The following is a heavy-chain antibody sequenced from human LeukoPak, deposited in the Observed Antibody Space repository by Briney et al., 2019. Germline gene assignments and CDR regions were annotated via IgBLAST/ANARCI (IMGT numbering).Heavy chain of an antibody. D-gene: IGHD3-9*01. CDR2: IYYSGST. Sequence: PSQTLSLTCTVSGGSISSGGYYWSWIRQHPGKGLEWIGYIYYSGSTYYNPSLKSRVTISVDTSKNQSSLKLSSVTAADTAVYYCAGIYDILTGYYYWGQGTLVTVSS. V-gene: IGHV4-31*03. J-gene: IGHJ4*02. CDR3: AGIYDILTGYYY. CDR1: GGSISSGGYY.